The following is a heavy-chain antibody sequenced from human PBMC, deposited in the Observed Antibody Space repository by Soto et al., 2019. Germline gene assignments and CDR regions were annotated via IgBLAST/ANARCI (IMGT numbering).Heavy chain of an antibody. V-gene: IGHV1-46*03. D-gene: IGHD4-17*01. CDR2: INPSGGST. Sequence: ESLKISCKGSGYSFTSYWIGWVRQAPGQGLEWMGIINPSGGSTSYAQKFQGRVTMTRDTSTSTVYMELSSLRSEDTAVYYCARGHYGDYYYYYMDVWGKGTTVTVSS. CDR1: GYSFTSYW. J-gene: IGHJ6*03. CDR3: ARGHYGDYYYYYMDV.